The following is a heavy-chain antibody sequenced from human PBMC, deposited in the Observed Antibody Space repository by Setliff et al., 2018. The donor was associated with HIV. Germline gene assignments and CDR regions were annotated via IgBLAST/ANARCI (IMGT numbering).Heavy chain of an antibody. V-gene: IGHV1-69*04. D-gene: IGHD3-16*02. CDR2: IIPILGVT. J-gene: IGHJ3*02. CDR3: ARDPPLMITFGGVIVDDAFDI. Sequence: SVKVSCKASRSTFNSHTINWVRQAPGQGLDWMGRIIPILGVTNYAQRFQGRVTITPDKSTSTAYMELSSLRSEDTAVYYCARDPPLMITFGGVIVDDAFDIWGQGTMVTVSS. CDR1: RSTFNSHT.